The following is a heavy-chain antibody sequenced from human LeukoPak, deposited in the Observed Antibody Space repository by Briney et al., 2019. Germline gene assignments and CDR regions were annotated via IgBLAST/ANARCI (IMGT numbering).Heavy chain of an antibody. Sequence: ASVKVSCKASGYTFTAYYMHWVRQAPGQGLEWMGWIDTNGGGTNYAQRFQGRVTITRDTAIATVYMELSSLISDDSAVYYCASEAFCAGGTCNLYRVASWGQGTLVTVSS. D-gene: IGHD2-8*02. CDR3: ASEAFCAGGTCNLYRVAS. CDR2: IDTNGGGT. CDR1: GYTFTAYY. V-gene: IGHV1-2*02. J-gene: IGHJ4*02.